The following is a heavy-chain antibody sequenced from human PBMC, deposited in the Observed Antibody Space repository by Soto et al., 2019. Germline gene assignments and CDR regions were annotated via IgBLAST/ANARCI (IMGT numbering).Heavy chain of an antibody. Sequence: QVHLEQWGAGLLKPSETLSLSCGVSGGSFSENYLTWFRQPPGKGLEWIGEISPSGTTKYVPSLKSRVTISKDTSKNQFSLKVTSVTAADSAVYFCATSFWFGTQPEIWGQGTLVTVSS. J-gene: IGHJ1*01. CDR1: GGSFSENY. V-gene: IGHV4-34*01. CDR3: ATSFWFGTQPEI. CDR2: ISPSGTT. D-gene: IGHD3-10*01.